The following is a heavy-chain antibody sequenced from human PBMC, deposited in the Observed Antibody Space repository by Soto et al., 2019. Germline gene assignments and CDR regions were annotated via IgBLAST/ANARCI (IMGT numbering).Heavy chain of an antibody. CDR3: ARSQGSSTSLEIYYYYYYGMDV. CDR1: GGPFSSYA. D-gene: IGHD2-2*01. CDR2: FIPLFGTA. J-gene: IGHJ6*02. Sequence: QVQLVQSGAEVKKPGPPVKVSCKASGGPFSSYAIGWVRQAPGQGLEWLGGFIPLFGTANYAQKFQGRVTNTADESTRTADMELSSLRSQDTAVYYCARSQGSSTSLEIYYYYYYGMDVWGQGTTVTVSS. V-gene: IGHV1-69*01.